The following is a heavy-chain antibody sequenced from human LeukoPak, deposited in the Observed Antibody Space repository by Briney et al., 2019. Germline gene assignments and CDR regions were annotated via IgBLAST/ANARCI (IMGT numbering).Heavy chain of an antibody. V-gene: IGHV1-2*07. J-gene: IGHJ4*02. CDR2: INPNIGAT. CDR3: ASDLGYCSGGSCRIFDY. D-gene: IGHD2-15*01. CDR1: GYTFTGYY. Sequence: ASLKVSCMASGYTFTGYYLHWVRQAPGQGLEWMSWINPNIGATNYARKFQCRGTMTRDTSISAAYMELSSLRCDDADVYSCASDLGYCSGGSCRIFDYWGQGTLVTVSS.